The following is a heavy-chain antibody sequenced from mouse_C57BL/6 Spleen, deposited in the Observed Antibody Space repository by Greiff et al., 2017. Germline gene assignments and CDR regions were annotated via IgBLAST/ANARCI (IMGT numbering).Heavy chain of an antibody. V-gene: IGHV2-2*01. J-gene: IGHJ4*01. CDR2: IWSGGST. CDR1: GFSLTSSG. CDR3: ARNDDDYDGRDYYAMDY. D-gene: IGHD2-4*01. Sequence: QVQLQQSGPGLVQPSQSLSITCTVSGFSLTSSGVHWVRQSPGKGLEWLGVIWSGGSTDYNAAFISRLSISKDNSKSQVFFKMNSLQADDTAIYYCARNDDDYDGRDYYAMDYWGQGTSVTVSS.